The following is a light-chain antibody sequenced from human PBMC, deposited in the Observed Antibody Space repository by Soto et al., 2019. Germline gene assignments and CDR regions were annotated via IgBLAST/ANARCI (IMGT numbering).Light chain of an antibody. V-gene: IGKV2-28*01. Sequence: EIVMTQSPLSLPVTPGEPASISCRSSQSLLQSNGYNYLDWYLQKPGQSPQLLIYLGSTRASGVPDRFSGSGSGTDFTLKISRVEAEDVGVYYCMQALQTGWTFGQGTKVDIK. J-gene: IGKJ1*01. CDR2: LGS. CDR3: MQALQTGWT. CDR1: QSLLQSNGYNY.